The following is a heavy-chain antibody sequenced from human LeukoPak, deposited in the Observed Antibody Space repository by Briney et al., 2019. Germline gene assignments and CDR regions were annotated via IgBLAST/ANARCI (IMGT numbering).Heavy chain of an antibody. D-gene: IGHD3-9*01. CDR1: GFSFTNYA. CDR3: AKGVRDYGILTAFDP. Sequence: PGGSLRLSCAASGFSFTNYAMSWVRQAPGKGLEWVSDISGSGGSTYYADSVKGRFTISRDNSKNTLYLQMNSLRAEDTAVYYCAKGVRDYGILTAFDPWGQGTLVTVSS. V-gene: IGHV3-23*01. CDR2: ISGSGGST. J-gene: IGHJ5*02.